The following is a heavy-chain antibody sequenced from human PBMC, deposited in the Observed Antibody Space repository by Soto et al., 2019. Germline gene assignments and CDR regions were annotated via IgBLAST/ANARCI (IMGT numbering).Heavy chain of an antibody. Sequence: QVQLVQSAAEVKKPGASVKVSCKASGYTLTNYAISWVRQAPGQGPEWMGWINTYNGNSNYAHKFQGRVTMTTDTSTNTAYMELRSLTSDDTAVYYCARDCTGGSCFCIYWGQGTLVTVSS. D-gene: IGHD2-15*01. J-gene: IGHJ4*02. CDR2: INTYNGNS. CDR3: ARDCTGGSCFCIY. CDR1: GYTLTNYA. V-gene: IGHV1-18*01.